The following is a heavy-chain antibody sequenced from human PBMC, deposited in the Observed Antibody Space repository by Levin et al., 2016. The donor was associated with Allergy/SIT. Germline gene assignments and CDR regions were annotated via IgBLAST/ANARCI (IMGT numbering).Heavy chain of an antibody. J-gene: IGHJ4*02. CDR1: GYTFGDYG. V-gene: IGHV3-11*01. D-gene: IGHD4-17*01. CDR2: ISSSGTIK. CDR3: VRSSGDGDYAGDFVY. Sequence: GESLKISCEGSGYTFGDYGMHWVRQAPGKGLEYVSYISSSGTIKYYADSVKGRFTISRDNAKNSLYLQMNSLRAEDTAVYYCVRSSGDGDYAGDFVYWGQGTLVTVSS.